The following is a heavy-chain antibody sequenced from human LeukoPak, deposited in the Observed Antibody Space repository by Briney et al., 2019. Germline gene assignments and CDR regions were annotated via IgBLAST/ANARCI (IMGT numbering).Heavy chain of an antibody. CDR1: GGTFSSYA. Sequence: ASVEVSCKASGGTFSSYAISWVRQAPGQGLEWMEWISAYNGNTNYAQKLQGRVTMTTDTSTSTAYMELRSLRSDDTAVYYCARDRRIVGAIIWFDPWGQGTLVTVSS. CDR3: ARDRRIVGAIIWFDP. CDR2: ISAYNGNT. V-gene: IGHV1-18*01. D-gene: IGHD1-26*01. J-gene: IGHJ5*02.